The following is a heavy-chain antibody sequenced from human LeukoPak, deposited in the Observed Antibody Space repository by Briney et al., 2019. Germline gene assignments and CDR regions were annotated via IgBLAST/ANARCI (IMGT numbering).Heavy chain of an antibody. J-gene: IGHJ6*02. CDR3: ARGFYYDFWSGYRYYYGMDA. CDR1: GYTFTSYG. V-gene: IGHV1-18*01. CDR2: ISAYNGNT. Sequence: ASVTVSCTASGYTFTSYGISWVRQAPGQGLEWMGWISAYNGNTNYAQKLQGRVTMTTDTSTSTAYMELWSLRSDDTAVYYCARGFYYDFWSGYRYYYGMDAWGQGTTVTVSS. D-gene: IGHD3-3*01.